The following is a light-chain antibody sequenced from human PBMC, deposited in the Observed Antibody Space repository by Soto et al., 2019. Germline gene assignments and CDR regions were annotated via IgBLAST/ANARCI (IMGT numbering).Light chain of an antibody. CDR3: SSYTSSNTEV. CDR2: DVG. CDR1: SSDVGGYNY. Sequence: QSALTQPASVSWSPGHSITISCTGTSSDVGGYNYVSWYQQHPGKAPKLMIYDVGSRPSGVSNRFSGSKSGNTASLTISGFQAEDEADYYCSSYTSSNTEVFGTGTKVTV. V-gene: IGLV2-14*01. J-gene: IGLJ1*01.